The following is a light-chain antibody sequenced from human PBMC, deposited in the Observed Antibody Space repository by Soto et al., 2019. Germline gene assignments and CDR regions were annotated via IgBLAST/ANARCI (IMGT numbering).Light chain of an antibody. CDR3: SSYRSSGALV. J-gene: IGLJ3*02. CDR2: EVT. CDR1: SSDVGGYNL. V-gene: IGLV2-14*03. Sequence: QSALTQPASVSGSPGQSITISCTGTSSDVGGYNLVSWYQQHPGEAPKLMIYEVTNRPSGVSNRFSGSKSGNTASLTISGLQAEGEADYYCSSYRSSGALVFGGGTQLTVL.